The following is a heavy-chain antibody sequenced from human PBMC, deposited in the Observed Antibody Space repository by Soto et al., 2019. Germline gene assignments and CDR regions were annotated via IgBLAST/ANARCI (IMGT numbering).Heavy chain of an antibody. CDR2: IYYSGST. J-gene: IGHJ4*02. D-gene: IGHD4-17*01. CDR1: GSSISPYY. CDR3: ARVGGYYGDYPNFDY. V-gene: IGHV4-59*01. Sequence: QVQLQESGPGLVKPSETLSVTCTVSGSSISPYYWTWIRQPPGKGLEWIGNIYYSGSTNYKPSLKSRVTISVATSKKQLFLRLSSLTAADTAVYYCARVGGYYGDYPNFDYWGQGTLVTVSS.